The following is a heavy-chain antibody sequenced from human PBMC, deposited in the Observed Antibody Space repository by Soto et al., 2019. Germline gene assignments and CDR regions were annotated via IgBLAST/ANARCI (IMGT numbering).Heavy chain of an antibody. CDR1: GYTFSNYG. D-gene: IGHD3-9*01. Sequence: ASVKVSCKASGYTFSNYGIHWVRQAPGQRLEWMGLINPSGGSTSYAQKFQGRVTMTRDTSTSTVYMELSSLRSEDTAVYYCAREDYDILTGYSIGPYYYYYGMDVWGQGTTVTVSS. CDR3: AREDYDILTGYSIGPYYYYYGMDV. CDR2: INPSGGST. V-gene: IGHV1-46*03. J-gene: IGHJ6*02.